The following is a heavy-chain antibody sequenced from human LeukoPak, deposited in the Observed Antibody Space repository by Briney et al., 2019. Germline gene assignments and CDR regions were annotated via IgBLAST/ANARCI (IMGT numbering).Heavy chain of an antibody. Sequence: SGGSLRLSCAASGFTFDTYWMSWVRQAPGKGLEWVANIKQDGSEKDYVDSVKGRFTISRDNSKNTLYLQMNSLRAEDTAVYYCAKDRGYDSSGYSYYFDYWGQGTLVTVSS. D-gene: IGHD3-22*01. CDR1: GFTFDTYW. V-gene: IGHV3-7*01. CDR3: AKDRGYDSSGYSYYFDY. J-gene: IGHJ4*02. CDR2: IKQDGSEK.